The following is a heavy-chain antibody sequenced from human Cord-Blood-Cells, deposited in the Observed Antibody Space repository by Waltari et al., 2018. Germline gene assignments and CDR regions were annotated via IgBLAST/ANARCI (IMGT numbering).Heavy chain of an antibody. CDR2: IYYSGST. Sequence: QVQLQESGPGLVKPSETLSLTCTVSGGSISSYYWSWIRQPPGKGLEWIGYIYYSGSTNYNPSLKSRVTISVDTSKNQFSLKLSSVTAADTAVYYCAREEYSYGYFDYWGQGTLATVSS. D-gene: IGHD5-18*01. V-gene: IGHV4-59*01. J-gene: IGHJ4*02. CDR3: AREEYSYGYFDY. CDR1: GGSISSYY.